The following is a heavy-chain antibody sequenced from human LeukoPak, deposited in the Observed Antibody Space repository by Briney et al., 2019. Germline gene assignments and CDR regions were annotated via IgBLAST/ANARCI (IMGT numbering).Heavy chain of an antibody. J-gene: IGHJ4*02. CDR3: ASRTQGFDY. CDR2: IGGSGGST. V-gene: IGHV3-23*01. CDR1: AGFINSSNW. D-gene: IGHD2-2*01. Sequence: PSETLSLTCAVSAGFINSSNWWSWVRQPPGKGLEWVSAIGGSGGSTYYADSVKGRFTISRDNSKNTLYLQMNSLRAEDTAVYYCASRTQGFDYWGQGTLVTVSS.